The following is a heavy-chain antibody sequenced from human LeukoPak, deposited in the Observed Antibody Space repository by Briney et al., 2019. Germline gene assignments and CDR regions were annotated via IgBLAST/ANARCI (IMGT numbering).Heavy chain of an antibody. V-gene: IGHV4-34*01. CDR2: INHSGST. CDR3: ATQPGIAAAGSHYGMDV. CDR1: GGSFRGYY. Sequence: PSETLSLTCAVYGGSFRGYYWSRMRQPPGKGLEWMGEINHSGSTNYNPSLKSRVTISVHTSKNHLSLKLSSVTAADTAVYYCATQPGIAAAGSHYGMDVWGQGTTVTVSS. J-gene: IGHJ6*02. D-gene: IGHD6-13*01.